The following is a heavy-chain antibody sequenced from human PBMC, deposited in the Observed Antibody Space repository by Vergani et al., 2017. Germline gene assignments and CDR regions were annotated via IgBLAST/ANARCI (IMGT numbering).Heavy chain of an antibody. D-gene: IGHD4-17*01. Sequence: EVQLVESGGGLVQPGGSLRLSCAASGFTFSSYWMHWVRQAPGKGLVWVSRINSDGSSTSYADSVKGRFTISRDNAKNTLYLQMNSLRAEDTAVYYCAKDPVDYGDYSGLVDYWGQGTLVTVSS. CDR2: INSDGSST. CDR1: GFTFSSYW. V-gene: IGHV3-74*01. CDR3: AKDPVDYGDYSGLVDY. J-gene: IGHJ4*02.